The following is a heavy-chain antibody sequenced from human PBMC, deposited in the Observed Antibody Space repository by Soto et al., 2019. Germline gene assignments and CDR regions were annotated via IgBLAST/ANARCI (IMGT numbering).Heavy chain of an antibody. CDR3: SRGYPPRDQLGNLPGAF. CDR1: GYTFTSYY. J-gene: IGHJ4*02. D-gene: IGHD1-1*01. V-gene: IGHV1-46*03. Sequence: QVQLVQSGAEVMQPGASVKVSCKASGYTFTSYYIQWVRQAPGQGLEWMGIINPSGGSTNYAQKFQGRVTMTRDTSTSPVSMELSRLRSEDTAIYYCSRGYPPRDQLGNLPGAFWGQGTLVTVSS. CDR2: INPSGGST.